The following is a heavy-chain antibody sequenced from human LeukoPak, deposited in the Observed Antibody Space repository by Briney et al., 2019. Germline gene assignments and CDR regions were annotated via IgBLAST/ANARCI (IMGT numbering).Heavy chain of an antibody. J-gene: IGHJ4*02. CDR2: ISSSSSYI. CDR1: GFTFSSYS. D-gene: IGHD7-27*01. Sequence: GGSLRLSCAASGFTFSSYSMNWVRQAPGKGLEWVSSISSSSSYIYYADSVKGRFTISRDNAKNSLYLQMNSLRAEDTAVYYCAKEPNWAFFDYWGQGTLVAVSS. V-gene: IGHV3-21*01. CDR3: AKEPNWAFFDY.